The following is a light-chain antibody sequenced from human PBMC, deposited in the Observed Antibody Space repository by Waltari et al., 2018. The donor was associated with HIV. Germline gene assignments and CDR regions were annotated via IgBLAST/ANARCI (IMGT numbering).Light chain of an antibody. Sequence: QSALTQPPSASGSPGQSVTIPCTGTSTDVGGYNYVSWYQQHPGKAPKLMIYEVSKRPSGVPDRFSCSKSGNTASLTVSGLQAEDEADYYCSSYAGSNNFGVFGGGTKLTVL. CDR1: STDVGGYNY. J-gene: IGLJ2*01. V-gene: IGLV2-8*01. CDR3: SSYAGSNNFGV. CDR2: EVS.